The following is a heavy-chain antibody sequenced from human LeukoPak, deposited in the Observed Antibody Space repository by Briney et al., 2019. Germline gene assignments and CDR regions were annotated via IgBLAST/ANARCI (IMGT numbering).Heavy chain of an antibody. CDR2: IYYSGNT. V-gene: IGHV4-59*01. D-gene: IGHD5-12*01. CDR3: ARDQGDILDP. J-gene: IGHJ5*02. CDR1: GGSIRSYY. Sequence: PSETLSLTCSVSGGSIRSYYWTWIRQPPGKGLEWIGYIYYSGNTNYNPSLKSRVTISVDTSKNQFSLKLSSVTAADTAVYYCARDQGDILDPWGQGTLVTVSS.